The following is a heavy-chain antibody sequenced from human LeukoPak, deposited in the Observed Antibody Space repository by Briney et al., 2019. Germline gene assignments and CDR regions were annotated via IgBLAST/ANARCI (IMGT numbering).Heavy chain of an antibody. Sequence: GGSLTPSCAASGFTFSSYAMSWVRQAPGKGLEWVSAISGSGGSTYYADSVKGRFTISRDNSTNTLYLQMNSLRAEDTAVYYCAKRPYSSRWSGGDYWAQGTLVTVSS. CDR2: ISGSGGST. CDR1: GFTFSSYA. J-gene: IGHJ4*02. CDR3: AKRPYSSRWSGGDY. V-gene: IGHV3-23*01. D-gene: IGHD6-13*01.